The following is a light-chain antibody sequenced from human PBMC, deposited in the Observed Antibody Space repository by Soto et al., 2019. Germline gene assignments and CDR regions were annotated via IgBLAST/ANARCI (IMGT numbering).Light chain of an antibody. Sequence: IQMTQSPSSVFSSLGDRVTITCRASQGISRWLAWYQQKPGKAPKLLIYAASSLQSGVPSRFSGSGSGTDFTLTISSLKTEDFATYDCQQANSFPITFCQGTRLEIK. V-gene: IGKV1-12*01. CDR1: QGISRW. CDR2: AAS. J-gene: IGKJ5*01. CDR3: QQANSFPIT.